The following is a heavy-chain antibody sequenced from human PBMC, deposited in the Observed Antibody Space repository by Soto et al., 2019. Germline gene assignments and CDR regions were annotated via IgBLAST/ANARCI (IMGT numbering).Heavy chain of an antibody. D-gene: IGHD1-20*01. Sequence: QVQLQESGPGLVKPSQTLSLICTVSGDSISGAGYYWTWIRQHPGKGLEWIGNIYYSGTTSYNPSLKIRVTISLDTSKNQFSLRLTSVTAADTAMYYCARDRPGITSPGIKTYNWLDPWGQGTLVTVSS. V-gene: IGHV4-31*03. CDR3: ARDRPGITSPGIKTYNWLDP. CDR2: IYYSGTT. J-gene: IGHJ5*02. CDR1: GDSISGAGYY.